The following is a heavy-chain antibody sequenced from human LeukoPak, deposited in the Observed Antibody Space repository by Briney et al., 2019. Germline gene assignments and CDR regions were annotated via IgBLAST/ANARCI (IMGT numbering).Heavy chain of an antibody. CDR1: GVTFSSYG. V-gene: IGHV3-30*02. Sequence: GGSLRLSCAASGVTFSSYGMHWVRQAPGKGLEWVAFIRYDGSNKYYADSVKGRFTISRDNSKNTLYLQMNSLRAEDTAVYYCAKSMVSLYGMDVWGQGTTVTVSS. J-gene: IGHJ6*02. D-gene: IGHD5-18*01. CDR3: AKSMVSLYGMDV. CDR2: IRYDGSNK.